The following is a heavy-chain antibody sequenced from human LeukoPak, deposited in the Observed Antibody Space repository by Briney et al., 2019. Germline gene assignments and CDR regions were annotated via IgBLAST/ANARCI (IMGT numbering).Heavy chain of an antibody. J-gene: IGHJ4*02. D-gene: IGHD3-10*01. Sequence: AASVKVSCKASGYTFTSYGISWVRQAPGQGLEWMGWISAYNGNTHYAQKLQGRVTMTTDTSTSTVYMELRSLRSDDTAVYYCARDEGSGSCSLYYFDYWGQGTLVTVSS. CDR1: GYTFTSYG. CDR3: ARDEGSGSCSLYYFDY. V-gene: IGHV1-18*01. CDR2: ISAYNGNT.